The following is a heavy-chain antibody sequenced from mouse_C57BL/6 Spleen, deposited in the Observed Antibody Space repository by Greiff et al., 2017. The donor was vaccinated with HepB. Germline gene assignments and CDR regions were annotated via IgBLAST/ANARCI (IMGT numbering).Heavy chain of an antibody. CDR3: ARDGYGGDYFDY. CDR1: GYTFTDYN. J-gene: IGHJ2*01. Sequence: EVQRVESGPELVKPGASVKIPCKASGYTFTDYNMDWVKQSHGKSLEWIGDINPNNGGTIYNQKFKGKATLTVDKSSSTAYMELRSLTSEDTAVYYCARDGYGGDYFDYWGQGTTLTVSS. V-gene: IGHV1-18*01. CDR2: INPNNGGT. D-gene: IGHD2-2*01.